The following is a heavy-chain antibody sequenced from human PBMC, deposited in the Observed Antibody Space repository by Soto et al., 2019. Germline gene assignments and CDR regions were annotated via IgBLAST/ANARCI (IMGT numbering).Heavy chain of an antibody. Sequence: GESLKISCKGSGYSFTSYWISWVRQMPGKGLEWMGRIDPSDSYTNHSPSFQGHVTISADKSISTAYLQWSSLKASDTAMYYCARHGQDDSTGYYYYYYGMDVWGQGTTVTVSS. V-gene: IGHV5-10-1*01. CDR1: GYSFTSYW. CDR2: IDPSDSYT. CDR3: ARHGQDDSTGYYYYYYGMDV. J-gene: IGHJ6*02. D-gene: IGHD3-22*01.